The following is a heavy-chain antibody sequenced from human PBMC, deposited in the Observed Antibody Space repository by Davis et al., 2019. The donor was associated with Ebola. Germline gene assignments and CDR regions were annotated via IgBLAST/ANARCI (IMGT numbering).Heavy chain of an antibody. Sequence: GESLKISCAASGFTFSNAWMSWVRQAPGKGLEWVGRIKSKTDGGTTDYAAPVKGRFTISRDDSKNTLYLQMNSLKTEDTAVYYCTTDFWSGYWWGQGALVTVSS. CDR3: TTDFWSGYW. D-gene: IGHD3-3*01. J-gene: IGHJ4*02. V-gene: IGHV3-15*01. CDR2: IKSKTDGGTT. CDR1: GFTFSNAW.